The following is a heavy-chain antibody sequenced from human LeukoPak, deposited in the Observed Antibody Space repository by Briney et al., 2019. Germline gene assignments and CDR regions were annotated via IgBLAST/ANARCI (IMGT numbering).Heavy chain of an antibody. D-gene: IGHD3-16*01. CDR3: AKLDTFDYYFDY. V-gene: IGHV3-23*01. CDR1: GFTFSTYA. CDR2: ISGSGGST. Sequence: GGSLRLSCAASGFTFSTYAMSWVRQAPGKGLEWVSAISGSGGSTYYADSVKGRFTISRDNSKNTLYLQMNSLRAEDTTVYYCAKLDTFDYYFDYWGQGTLVTVSS. J-gene: IGHJ4*02.